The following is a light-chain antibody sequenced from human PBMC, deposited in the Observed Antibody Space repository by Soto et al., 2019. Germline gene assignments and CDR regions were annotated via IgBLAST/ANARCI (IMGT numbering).Light chain of an antibody. CDR3: QQYDDWPYT. Sequence: EIMMTQSPATLSVSPGERVTLSCRASQGISSNLAWYQQKAGQAPRLLFYAASSSTTGVPARFSDSGSGTGFTLTINSLQSEDFAIYYCQQYDDWPYTFGQGTKLEIK. CDR2: AAS. CDR1: QGISSN. V-gene: IGKV3-15*01. J-gene: IGKJ2*01.